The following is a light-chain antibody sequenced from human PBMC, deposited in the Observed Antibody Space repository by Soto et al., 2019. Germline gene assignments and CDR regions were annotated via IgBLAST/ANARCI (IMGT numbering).Light chain of an antibody. CDR1: SSDVGAYNY. CDR2: DVS. Sequence: QSVLTQPASVSGSPGQSITISCTGTSSDVGAYNYVSWHQQHPAKVPKLMIYDVSNRPSGVSDRFSGSKSGNTASLTISGLQAEDEADYYCYSYTSSSTYVFGTGTKVTV. J-gene: IGLJ1*01. V-gene: IGLV2-14*01. CDR3: YSYTSSSTYV.